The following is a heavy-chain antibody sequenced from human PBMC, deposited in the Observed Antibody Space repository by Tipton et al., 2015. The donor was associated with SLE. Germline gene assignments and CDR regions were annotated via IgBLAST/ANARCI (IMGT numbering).Heavy chain of an antibody. CDR3: ASRIVATTRLDY. CDR2: IYYSGST. J-gene: IGHJ4*02. V-gene: IGHV4-39*07. Sequence: TLSLTCTVSGGSISSSSYYWGWIRQPPGKGLEWIGSIYYSGSTYYNPSLKSRVTISVDTSKNQFSLKLSSVTAADTAVYYCASRIVATTRLDYWGQGTLVTVSS. D-gene: IGHD5-12*01. CDR1: GGSISSSSYY.